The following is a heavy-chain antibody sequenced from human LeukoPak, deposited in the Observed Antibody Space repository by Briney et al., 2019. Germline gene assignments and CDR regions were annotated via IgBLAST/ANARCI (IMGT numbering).Heavy chain of an antibody. CDR3: ARSIGGDYRLLGPD. CDR1: GYTFTSYA. D-gene: IGHD4-17*01. V-gene: IGHV7-4-1*02. CDR2: INTNTGNP. J-gene: IGHJ4*02. Sequence: GASVKVSCKASGYTFTSYAMNWVRQAPGQGLEWMGWINTNTGNPTYAQGFTGRFVFSLDTSVSTAYLQISSLKAEDTAVYYCARSIGGDYRLLGPDWGQGTLVTVSS.